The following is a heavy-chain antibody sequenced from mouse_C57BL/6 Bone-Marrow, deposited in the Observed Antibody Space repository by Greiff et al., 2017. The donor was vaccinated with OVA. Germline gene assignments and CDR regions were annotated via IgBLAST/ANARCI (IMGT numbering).Heavy chain of an antibody. D-gene: IGHD3-2*02. V-gene: IGHV5-17*01. J-gene: IGHJ2*01. Sequence: EVQLQQSGGGLVKPGGSLKLSCAASGFTFSDYGMHWVRQAPEKGLEWVAYISSGSSTIYYADTVKGRFTISRDNAKNTLFLQMTSLRSEDTAMYYCARDSSGYGDFDYWGQGTTLTVSS. CDR3: ARDSSGYGDFDY. CDR1: GFTFSDYG. CDR2: ISSGSSTI.